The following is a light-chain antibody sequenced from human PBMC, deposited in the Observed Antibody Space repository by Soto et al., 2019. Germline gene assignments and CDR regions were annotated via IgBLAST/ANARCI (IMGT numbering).Light chain of an antibody. CDR2: AAS. J-gene: IGKJ4*01. CDR3: QQLNAYPLT. Sequence: TQLTQSPSSLSASVGDRVTITCRASQGISSYLAWYQQKPGKAPKLLIYAASTLQSGVPTRFSGSGSGTDFTLTISSLQPEDFANYYCQQLNAYPLTFGGGTKVEIK. CDR1: QGISSY. V-gene: IGKV1-9*01.